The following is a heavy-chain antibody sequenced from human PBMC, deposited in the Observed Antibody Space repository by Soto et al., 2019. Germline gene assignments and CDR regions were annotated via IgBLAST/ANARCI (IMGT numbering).Heavy chain of an antibody. J-gene: IGHJ6*03. CDR3: ARVLQFVGYLYYYMDV. Sequence: ASVKVSCKASGYSFTGYYMHWVRQAPGQGLEWMGWINPNSGGTNYAQKFQGWVTMTRDTSISTAYMELSRLRSDDTAVYYCARVLQFVGYLYYYMDVWGKGTKVTV. V-gene: IGHV1-2*04. D-gene: IGHD3-10*01. CDR1: GYSFTGYY. CDR2: INPNSGGT.